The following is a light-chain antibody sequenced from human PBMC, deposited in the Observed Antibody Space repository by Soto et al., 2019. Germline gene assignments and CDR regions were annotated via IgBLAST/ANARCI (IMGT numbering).Light chain of an antibody. CDR3: QQYSNWPYT. Sequence: EIVFTPSPGPLVFAPGEGTTLSLRGRQSGSSRYLVWYQQKPGQAPRLLIYGASTRATGIPDRFSGSGSGTDFTLTISSLQSEDFAVYYCQQYSNWPYTFGQGTKLEIK. J-gene: IGKJ2*01. CDR2: GAS. CDR1: QSGSSRY. V-gene: IGKV3-20*01.